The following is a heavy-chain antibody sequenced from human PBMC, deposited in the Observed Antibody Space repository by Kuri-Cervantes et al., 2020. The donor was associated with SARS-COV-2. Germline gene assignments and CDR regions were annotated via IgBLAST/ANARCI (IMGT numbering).Heavy chain of an antibody. V-gene: IGHV3-23*01. CDR1: GFTFSSYA. J-gene: IGHJ4*02. CDR3: AKDPRTTVTTFLFDY. CDR2: ISGSGGST. Sequence: LSLTCAASGFTFSSYAMSWVRQAPGKGLEWVSAISGSGGSTYYADSVKGRFTISRGNSKNTLYLQMNSLRAEDTAVYYCAKDPRTTVTTFLFDYWGQGTLVTVSS. D-gene: IGHD4-17*01.